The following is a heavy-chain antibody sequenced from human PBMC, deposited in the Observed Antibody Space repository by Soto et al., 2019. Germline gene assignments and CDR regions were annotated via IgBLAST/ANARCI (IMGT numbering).Heavy chain of an antibody. D-gene: IGHD1-26*01. CDR1: GYTFSTYW. CDR2: INSDGSDT. Sequence: EVQLVESGGGLVQPGGSLRLSCAASGYTFSTYWMHWVRQAPGKGLVWVSRINSDGSDTDYADSVKGRFTISRDNAKSVLYLQMDSLGAEDTAVYYCARDGLSYEGSYLGYWGQGTLVTVSS. CDR3: ARDGLSYEGSYLGY. V-gene: IGHV3-74*01. J-gene: IGHJ4*02.